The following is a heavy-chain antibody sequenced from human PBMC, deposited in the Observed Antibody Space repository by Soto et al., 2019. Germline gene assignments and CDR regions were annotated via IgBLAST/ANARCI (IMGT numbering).Heavy chain of an antibody. D-gene: IGHD6-13*01. J-gene: IGHJ5*01. CDR1: GYTFTSYG. Sequence: ASVKVSCKASGYTFTSYGISWVRQAPGQGLEWMGWISAYNGNTTYAQKLQGRVTMTTDTSTSTAYMELRSLRSDDTAVYYCARAPTGLSKQQLGPNWFDSWGQGTLVTVSS. CDR3: ARAPTGLSKQQLGPNWFDS. CDR2: ISAYNGNT. V-gene: IGHV1-18*01.